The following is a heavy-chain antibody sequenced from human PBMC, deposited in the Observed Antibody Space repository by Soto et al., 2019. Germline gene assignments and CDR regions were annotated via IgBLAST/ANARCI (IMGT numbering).Heavy chain of an antibody. D-gene: IGHD2-2*02. CDR3: ARDGVVPAAIGEFDY. CDR1: GYTFTSYG. V-gene: IGHV1-18*01. CDR2: ISAYNGNT. J-gene: IGHJ4*02. Sequence: ASVKVSCKASGYTFTSYGISWVRQAPGQGLEWMGWISAYNGNTIYAQKLQGRVTMTTDTSTSTAYMELRSLRSDDTAVYYCARDGVVPAAIGEFDYWGQGTLVTVSS.